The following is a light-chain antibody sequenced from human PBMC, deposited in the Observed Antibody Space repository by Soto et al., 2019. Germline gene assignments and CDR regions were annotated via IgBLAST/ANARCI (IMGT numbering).Light chain of an antibody. CDR2: DTS. Sequence: EIVLTQSPGTLSLSPGERATLSCRASQSLTNSFIALYQQKPGQAPRLLIYDTSSRATGIPDRFSGSGSGTDFTLTISRLEPEDFAVFFCQQYGTSEIIFGQGTRLEI. J-gene: IGKJ5*01. CDR3: QQYGTSEII. V-gene: IGKV3-20*01. CDR1: QSLTNSF.